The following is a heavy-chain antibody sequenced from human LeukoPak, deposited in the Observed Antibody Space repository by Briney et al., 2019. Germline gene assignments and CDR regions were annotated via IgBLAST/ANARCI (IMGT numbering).Heavy chain of an antibody. CDR1: GGSIISSPHY. CDR2: IYYSGAT. CDR3: ARRGHSSSSGGFDY. Sequence: SETLSLTCSVSGGSIISSPHYWRWIRQPPGKGLEYIGNIYYSGATYYNPSLKSRVTISVDTSNNQFSLELRSVTAADTAVYYCARRGHSSSSGGFDYWGQGTLVTVSS. J-gene: IGHJ4*02. V-gene: IGHV4-39*01. D-gene: IGHD6-6*01.